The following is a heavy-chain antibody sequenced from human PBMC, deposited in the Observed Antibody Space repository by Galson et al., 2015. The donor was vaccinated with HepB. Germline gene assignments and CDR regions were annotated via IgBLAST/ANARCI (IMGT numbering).Heavy chain of an antibody. CDR3: ARAPPNHCSGGSCYYYFDY. J-gene: IGHJ4*02. CDR2: ISGSGGST. V-gene: IGHV3-23*01. CDR1: GSTFSTYA. D-gene: IGHD2-15*01. Sequence: SLRLSCAASGSTFSTYAMSWVRQAPGKGLEWVSGISGSGGSTDYADSVKGRFTISRDNSKSTLYLQINSLRADDTAVYYCARAPPNHCSGGSCYYYFDYWGQGTLVTVSS.